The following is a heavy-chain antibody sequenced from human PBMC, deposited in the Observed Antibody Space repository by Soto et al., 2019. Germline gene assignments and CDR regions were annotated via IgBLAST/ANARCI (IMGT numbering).Heavy chain of an antibody. J-gene: IGHJ4*02. CDR1: GLTLSPYA. V-gene: IGHV3-74*01. D-gene: IGHD4-17*01. CDR3: VREWYGEFI. CDR2: ISFDGSWI. Sequence: GGSLRLSCAASGLTLSPYAMHWVRQTPGKEMYWVARISFDGSWIEYADSVKGRFTVSRDNPKNTLYLEMDSLRVEDTSVYYCVREWYGEFIWGQGTLVTVSS.